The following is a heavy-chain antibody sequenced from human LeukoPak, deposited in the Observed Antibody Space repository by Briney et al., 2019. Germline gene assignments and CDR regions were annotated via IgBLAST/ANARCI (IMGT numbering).Heavy chain of an antibody. D-gene: IGHD2-8*02. CDR1: GITVSTNY. Sequence: GGSLRLSCAASGITVSTNYMNWVRQAPGKGLEWVSSISSTSAYIHYADSVKGRFTISRDNVDNVVYLEMNSLGAEDTATYYCARVAVSGPTGWFDSWGQGTLVIVSS. CDR2: ISSTSAYI. CDR3: ARVAVSGPTGWFDS. J-gene: IGHJ5*01. V-gene: IGHV3-21*01.